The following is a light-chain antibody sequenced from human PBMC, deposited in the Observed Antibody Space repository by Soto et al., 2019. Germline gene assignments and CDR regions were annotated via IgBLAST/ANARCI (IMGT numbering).Light chain of an antibody. V-gene: IGKV3-20*01. Sequence: EIVLTQSPGTLSLSPGERATLSCRASQSLSSSYLAWYQQTPGQAPRLLIYGASSRATGIPDRFSGSGSGTDFTLSISRLEPEDFAVYWCQQYGASPLTFGGGTKVDIK. CDR2: GAS. J-gene: IGKJ4*01. CDR1: QSLSSSY. CDR3: QQYGASPLT.